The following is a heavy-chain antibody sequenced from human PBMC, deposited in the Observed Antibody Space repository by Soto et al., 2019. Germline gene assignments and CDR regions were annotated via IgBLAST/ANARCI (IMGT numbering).Heavy chain of an antibody. V-gene: IGHV1-18*04. CDR1: GYTFTSYG. Sequence: QVQLVQSGAEVKKPGASVKVSCKASGYTFTSYGISWVRQAPGQGLEWMGWISAYNGNTNYAQKLQGRDTMTTDTSRSTAYMELRSLRSDDTAVYYCARIVVATIGGATSVGDLDYWGQGTLVTVSS. CDR2: ISAYNGNT. D-gene: IGHD5-12*01. CDR3: ARIVVATIGGATSVGDLDY. J-gene: IGHJ4*02.